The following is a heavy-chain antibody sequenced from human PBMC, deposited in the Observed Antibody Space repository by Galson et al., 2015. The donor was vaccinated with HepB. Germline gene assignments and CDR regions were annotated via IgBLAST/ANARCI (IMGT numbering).Heavy chain of an antibody. D-gene: IGHD5-18*01. J-gene: IGHJ6*03. CDR1: GFTFTNYG. CDR2: IWYDGNST. CDR3: VRDARMDTGIDYMDV. V-gene: IGHV3-33*01. Sequence: SLRLSCAASGFTFTNYGIHWVRQAPGKGLEWVAVIWYDGNSTQYADSVKGRFTISRDNSRNTVYLKMNTLRVEDTAVYYCVRDARMDTGIDYMDVWGKGTTVTVSS.